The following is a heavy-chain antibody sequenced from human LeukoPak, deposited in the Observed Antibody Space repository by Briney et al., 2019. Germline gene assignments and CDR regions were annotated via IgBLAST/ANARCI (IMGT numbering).Heavy chain of an antibody. CDR3: AKAGSGWPGGVLSY. J-gene: IGHJ4*02. CDR1: GFTFSSYA. D-gene: IGHD6-19*01. V-gene: IGHV3-23*01. Sequence: GGSLRLSCAASGFTFSSYAMGWVRQAPGKGLEWVSAISGSGGSTYYADSVKGRFTISRDNSKNTLYLQMNSLRAEDTAVYYCAKAGSGWPGGVLSYWGQGTLVSVSS. CDR2: ISGSGGST.